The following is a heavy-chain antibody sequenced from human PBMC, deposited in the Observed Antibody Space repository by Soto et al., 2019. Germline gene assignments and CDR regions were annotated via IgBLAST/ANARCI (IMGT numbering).Heavy chain of an antibody. J-gene: IGHJ5*02. D-gene: IGHD4-17*01. Sequence: SETLSLTCAVYGGSFSGYYWSWIRQPPGKGLEWIGEINHSGSTNYNPSLKSRVTISVDTSKNQFSLKLSSVTAADTAVYYCAARTTVGGKFDPWGQGTLVTVSS. CDR1: GGSFSGYY. CDR2: INHSGST. CDR3: AARTTVGGKFDP. V-gene: IGHV4-34*01.